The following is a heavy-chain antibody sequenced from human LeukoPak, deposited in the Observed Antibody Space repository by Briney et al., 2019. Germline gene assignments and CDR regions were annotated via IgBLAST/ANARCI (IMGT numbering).Heavy chain of an antibody. D-gene: IGHD3-10*01. CDR1: GGSISSYY. V-gene: IGHV4-59*08. CDR2: IYYSGST. CDR3: ARVSGGNYYGSGNWFDP. Sequence: NPSETLSLTCTVSGGSISSYYWSWIRQPPGKGLEWIGYIYYSGSTNYNPSLKSRVTISVDTSKNQFSLKLSSVTAADTAVYYCARVSGGNYYGSGNWFDPWGQGTLVTVSS. J-gene: IGHJ5*02.